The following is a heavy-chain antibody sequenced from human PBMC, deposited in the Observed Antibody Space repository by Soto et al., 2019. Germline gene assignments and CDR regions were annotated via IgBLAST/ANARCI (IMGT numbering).Heavy chain of an antibody. CDR3: ARGKSRYSGMDV. V-gene: IGHV3-66*01. CDR2: VYSGGTT. Sequence: EVQLVESGGGLVQPGGSLRLSCAASEFIVNTNYMTWVRQAPGKGLEWVSVVYSGGTTFYADSVKGRFTISRDNSENSLYLQMNSLRAEDTAGYYCARGKSRYSGMDVWGQGTTVTVSS. CDR1: EFIVNTNY. D-gene: IGHD1-1*01. J-gene: IGHJ6*02.